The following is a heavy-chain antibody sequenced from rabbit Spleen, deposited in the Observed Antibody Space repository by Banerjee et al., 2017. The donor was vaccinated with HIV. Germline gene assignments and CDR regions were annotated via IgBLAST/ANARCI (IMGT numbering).Heavy chain of an antibody. Sequence: EESGGDLVKPGGTLTLTCKVSGLSFSSRYWISWVRQAPGKGLEWIADIYTGDSGTTYYASWAKGRFTISKTSSTTVTLQMTSLTAADTATYFCARDSGSSFSSYGMDLWGPGTLVTVS. CDR1: GLSFSSRYW. J-gene: IGHJ6*01. CDR2: IYTGDSGTT. V-gene: IGHV1S45*01. D-gene: IGHD8-1*01. CDR3: ARDSGSSFSSYGMDL.